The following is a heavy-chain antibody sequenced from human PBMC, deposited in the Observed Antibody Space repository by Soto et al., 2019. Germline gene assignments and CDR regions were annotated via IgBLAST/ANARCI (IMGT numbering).Heavy chain of an antibody. Sequence: PSETLSISWTVSGGSISVFDYYWSWISQHPGDCLWCIVYIYYSWSTYYNPSLKSRVTISVDTSKNQFSLKLSSVTAADTAVYYCASLCSSTSCYGMGGWGRGTTVGLSS. CDR1: GGSISVFDYY. CDR2: IYYSWST. CDR3: ASLCSSTSCYGMGG. V-gene: IGHV4-31*02. J-gene: IGHJ6*02. D-gene: IGHD2-2*01.